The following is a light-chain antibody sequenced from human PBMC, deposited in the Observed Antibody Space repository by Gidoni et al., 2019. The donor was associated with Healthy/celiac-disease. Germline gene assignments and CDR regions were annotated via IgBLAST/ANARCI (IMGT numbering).Light chain of an antibody. Sequence: IQMTHAPSTLSASEGDRATITGRASPSISSWLAWYQQKPGKAPKLLIYKASSLESGVPSRFRGSGSGTDFTLTFSRLQPDDFATYHCQQYNSYPGTFGQGTKVEIK. CDR3: QQYNSYPGT. CDR1: PSISSW. CDR2: KAS. J-gene: IGKJ1*01. V-gene: IGKV1-5*03.